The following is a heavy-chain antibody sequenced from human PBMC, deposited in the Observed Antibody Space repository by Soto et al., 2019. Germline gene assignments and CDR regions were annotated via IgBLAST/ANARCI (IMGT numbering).Heavy chain of an antibody. Sequence: ASVKVSCKVSGYTLTELSMHWVRQAPGKGLEWMGGFDPEDGETIYAQKFQGRVTMTEDTSTDTAHTELSSLRSEDTAVYYCATYIVLVTAAAFDYWGQGTLVTVSS. CDR2: FDPEDGET. CDR3: ATYIVLVTAAAFDY. V-gene: IGHV1-24*01. CDR1: GYTLTELS. D-gene: IGHD2-2*01. J-gene: IGHJ4*02.